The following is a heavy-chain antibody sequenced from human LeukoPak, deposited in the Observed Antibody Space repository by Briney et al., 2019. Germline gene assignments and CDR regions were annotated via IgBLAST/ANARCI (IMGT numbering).Heavy chain of an antibody. J-gene: IGHJ4*02. D-gene: IGHD4-17*01. Sequence: GGSLRPSCAASGFTFSGSAMHWVRQASGKGLEWVGRIRSKPNNYATAYAASVKGRFTISRDDSKNTAYLQMNSLKTEDTAVYYCTTLTVTTVGFDYWGQGTLVTVSS. CDR1: GFTFSGSA. CDR2: IRSKPNNYAT. V-gene: IGHV3-73*01. CDR3: TTLTVTTVGFDY.